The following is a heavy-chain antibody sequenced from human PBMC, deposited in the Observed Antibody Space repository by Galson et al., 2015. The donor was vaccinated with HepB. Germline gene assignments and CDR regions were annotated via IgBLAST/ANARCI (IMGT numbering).Heavy chain of an antibody. Sequence: SVTVSCKASGYTFASYGISWVRQAPGQGLEWMGWITTYNGDTNYVQKFQGRVTMTTDTFTNTAYMELRSLRSDDTAVYYCVRGGTSGSYTSFDYWGQGTLVTVSS. V-gene: IGHV1-18*04. CDR1: GYTFASYG. J-gene: IGHJ4*02. CDR3: VRGGTSGSYTSFDY. CDR2: ITTYNGDT. D-gene: IGHD1-26*01.